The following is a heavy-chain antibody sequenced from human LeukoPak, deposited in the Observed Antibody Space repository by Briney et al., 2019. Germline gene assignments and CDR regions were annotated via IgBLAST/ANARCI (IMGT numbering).Heavy chain of an antibody. J-gene: IGHJ4*02. V-gene: IGHV3-9*01. Sequence: GGSLRLSCAASGLTFDDYAMHWVRQAPGKGLEWVSGISWNSETLGYADSVKGRFTISRDNAKNSLYLQMNSLRADDTALYYCAKGSGITLVRDLDYWGQGTLVTVSS. CDR2: ISWNSETL. D-gene: IGHD3-10*01. CDR3: AKGSGITLVRDLDY. CDR1: GLTFDDYA.